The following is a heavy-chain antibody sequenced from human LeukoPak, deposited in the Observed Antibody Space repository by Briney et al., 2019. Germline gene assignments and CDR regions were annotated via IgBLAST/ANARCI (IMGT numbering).Heavy chain of an antibody. CDR3: ARDYLCAFDI. CDR2: INTDGSST. Sequence: GGSLRLSCAASGFTFSSYGMHWVRHGPGKGLVWVSRINTDGSSTNNADSVKGRFTISRDNAKNTLYLQMNSLRAEDTAVYYCARDYLCAFDIWGQGTMVTVSS. V-gene: IGHV3-74*01. CDR1: GFTFSSYG. D-gene: IGHD5-12*01. J-gene: IGHJ3*02.